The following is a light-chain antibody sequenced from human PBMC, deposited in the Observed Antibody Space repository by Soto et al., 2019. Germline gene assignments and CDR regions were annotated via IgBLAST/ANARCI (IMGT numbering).Light chain of an antibody. CDR1: QSISRY. Sequence: DIQMTQSPSSLSASVGDRVTITCRASQSISRYLNWYQQKPGKAPKLLMSAASSLQSGVPSRFSGSGSGTEYSLTISSLQAEDVATYYCQQSYSSPLTFGGGTKVEIK. J-gene: IGKJ4*01. CDR2: AAS. V-gene: IGKV1-39*01. CDR3: QQSYSSPLT.